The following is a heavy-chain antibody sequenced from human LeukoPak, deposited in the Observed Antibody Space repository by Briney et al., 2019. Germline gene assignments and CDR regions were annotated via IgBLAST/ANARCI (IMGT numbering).Heavy chain of an antibody. CDR2: ISGDGSTT. D-gene: IGHD5-24*01. V-gene: IGHV3-74*01. J-gene: IGHJ3*02. Sequence: GGSLRLSCAASGFTFSGFWMHWVRQAPGKGLVWVSRISGDGSTTSFADSVKGRFTISRDTFRDTLYLQMNSLRAEDTAVYHCVKSAGKDGYRDVFDIWGQGTVVTVSS. CDR3: VKSAGKDGYRDVFDI. CDR1: GFTFSGFW.